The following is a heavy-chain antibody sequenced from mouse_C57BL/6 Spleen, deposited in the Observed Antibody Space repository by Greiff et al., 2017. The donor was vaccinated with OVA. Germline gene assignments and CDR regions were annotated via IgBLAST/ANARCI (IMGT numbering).Heavy chain of an antibody. J-gene: IGHJ4*01. D-gene: IGHD4-1*01. V-gene: IGHV1-53*01. CDR3: ARLDWDNYAMDY. Sequence: QVQLKQPGTELVKPGASVKLSCKASGYTFTSYWMHWVKQRPGQGLEWIGNINPSNGGTNYNEKFKSKATLTVDKSSSTAYMQLSSLTSEDSAVYYCARLDWDNYAMDYWGQGTSVTVSS. CDR2: INPSNGGT. CDR1: GYTFTSYW.